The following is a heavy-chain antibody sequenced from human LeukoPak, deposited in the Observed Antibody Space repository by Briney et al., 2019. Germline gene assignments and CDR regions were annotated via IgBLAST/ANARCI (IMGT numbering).Heavy chain of an antibody. J-gene: IGHJ6*02. CDR1: GYIFIDYD. Sequence: ASVKVSCKASGYIFIDYDMHWVRQAPGQGLEWMGRINPNSGVTTFAQKFQGRVTMTRDTSISTAYMELGSLRSDDTAVYYCAKDGQVTAGFIGWGACAPYHYYGMDAWGQGTTVIVSS. CDR3: AKDGQVTAGFIGWGACAPYHYYGMDA. CDR2: INPNSGVT. V-gene: IGHV1-2*06. D-gene: IGHD6-13*01.